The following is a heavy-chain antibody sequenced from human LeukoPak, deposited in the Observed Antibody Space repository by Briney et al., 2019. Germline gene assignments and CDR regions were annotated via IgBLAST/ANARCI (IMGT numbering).Heavy chain of an antibody. CDR3: ARGVPYSSSYYYYYMDV. CDR2: IIPIFGTA. V-gene: IGHV1-69*05. CDR1: GGTFSSYA. Sequence: ASVKVSCKASGGTFSSYAISWVRQAPGQGLEWMGGIIPIFGTANYAQKFQGRVTITTDESTSTAYMELSSLRSEDTAVYYCARGVPYSSSYYYYYMDVWGKGTTVTVSS. D-gene: IGHD6-6*01. J-gene: IGHJ6*03.